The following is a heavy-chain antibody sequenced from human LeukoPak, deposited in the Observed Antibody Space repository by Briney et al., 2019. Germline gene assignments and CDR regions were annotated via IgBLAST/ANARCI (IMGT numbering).Heavy chain of an antibody. V-gene: IGHV3-21*01. CDR3: ARRMSIAVTGTPAFDI. CDR2: ISGGSTYI. J-gene: IGHJ3*02. Sequence: GGSLRLSCAASGFTFSSYSMNWVRQAPGKGLEWVSSISGGSTYIYQADSVKGRFTISRDNAKNSLYLQMDSLRAEDTAVYYCARRMSIAVTGTPAFDIWGQGTMVTVSS. D-gene: IGHD6-19*01. CDR1: GFTFSSYS.